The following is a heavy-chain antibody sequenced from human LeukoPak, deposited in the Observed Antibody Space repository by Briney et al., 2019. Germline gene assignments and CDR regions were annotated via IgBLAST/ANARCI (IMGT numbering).Heavy chain of an antibody. D-gene: IGHD3/OR15-3a*01. V-gene: IGHV1-8*01. CDR2: MSPNSGNT. J-gene: IGHJ3*02. CDR1: GYTFTSYD. CDR3: ARRARWTDSDAFDI. Sequence: ASVKVSCKASGYTFTSYDINWVRQATGQGLEWMGWMSPNSGNTGYAQKFQGRVTMTRNTSISTAYMELSSLRSEDTAVYYCARRARWTDSDAFDIWGQGTMVTVSS.